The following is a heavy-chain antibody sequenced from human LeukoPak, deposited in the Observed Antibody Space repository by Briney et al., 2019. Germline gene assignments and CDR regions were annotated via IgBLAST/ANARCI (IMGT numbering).Heavy chain of an antibody. CDR1: GDTFTSYY. CDR3: ARLFLRGSYYDSSGYLPDAFDI. Sequence: ASVKVSCKAAGDTFTSYYMHWVRQAPGQGLEWMGIINPSGGSTSYAQKFQGRVTMTRDTSTSTVYMELSSLRSEDTAVYYCARLFLRGSYYDSSGYLPDAFDIWGQGTMVTVSS. D-gene: IGHD3-22*01. CDR2: INPSGGST. J-gene: IGHJ3*02. V-gene: IGHV1-46*01.